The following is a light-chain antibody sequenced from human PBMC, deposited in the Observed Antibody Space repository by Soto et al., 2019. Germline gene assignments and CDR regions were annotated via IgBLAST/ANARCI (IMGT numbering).Light chain of an antibody. Sequence: VLTQSPGTLSLSPGERATLSCRASQSVSSSYLAWYQQKPGQAPRLLIYGASSRATGIPDRFSGSGSGTDFSLTISRLEPEDFAVYDCQQYGSSPWTFGQGTKVDIK. V-gene: IGKV3-20*01. CDR3: QQYGSSPWT. CDR2: GAS. CDR1: QSVSSSY. J-gene: IGKJ1*01.